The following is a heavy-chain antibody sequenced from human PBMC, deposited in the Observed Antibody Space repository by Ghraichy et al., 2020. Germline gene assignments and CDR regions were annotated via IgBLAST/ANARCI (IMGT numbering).Heavy chain of an antibody. Sequence: SETLSLTCTVSGGSISSYYWSWIRQPPGKGLEWIGYIYYSGSTNYNPSLKSRVTISVDTSKNQFSLKLSSVTAADTAVYYCARLSNDFWYHHNNWFDPWGQGTLVTVSS. J-gene: IGHJ5*02. V-gene: IGHV4-59*08. CDR1: GGSISSYY. CDR3: ARLSNDFWYHHNNWFDP. D-gene: IGHD3-3*01. CDR2: IYYSGST.